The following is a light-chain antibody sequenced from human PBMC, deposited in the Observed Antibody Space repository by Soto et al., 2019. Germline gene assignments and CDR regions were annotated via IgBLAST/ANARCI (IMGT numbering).Light chain of an antibody. CDR1: SSNIVSNT. Sequence: QSVLTQPPSASGTPGQRVTISCSGSSSNIVSNTVNWYQHLPGAAPKLLLYAFSQRPSGIPDRFSGSKSGASASLAISGLQSEDEADYYCAAWDDSLKGYVFGTGTKVTVL. J-gene: IGLJ1*01. V-gene: IGLV1-44*01. CDR2: AFS. CDR3: AAWDDSLKGYV.